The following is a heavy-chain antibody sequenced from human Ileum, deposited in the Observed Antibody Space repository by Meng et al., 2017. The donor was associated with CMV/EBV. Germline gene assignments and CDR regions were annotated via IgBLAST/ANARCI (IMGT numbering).Heavy chain of an antibody. V-gene: IGHV1-2*02. Sequence: ASVKVSCKASGYTFIAYYIHWFRQAPGQGLEWMGWISPNSGGTNYAQKFQGRVTMTRDTSISTTYMELSRLRSDDTAVYYCARDRTDYYDSSFYYPNWFDPWGQGTLVTVSS. CDR3: ARDRTDYYDSSFYYPNWFDP. J-gene: IGHJ5*02. CDR1: GYTFIAYY. D-gene: IGHD3-22*01. CDR2: ISPNSGGT.